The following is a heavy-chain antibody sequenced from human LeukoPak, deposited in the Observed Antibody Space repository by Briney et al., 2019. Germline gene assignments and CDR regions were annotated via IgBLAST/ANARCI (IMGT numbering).Heavy chain of an antibody. CDR2: ISISGSTI. J-gene: IGHJ4*02. Sequence: GGSLRLSCAASGFTFSSYEMNWVRQAPGKGLEWVSYISISGSTIYYADSVKGRFTISRDNAKNSLYLQMNSLRAEDTAVYYCARDSKMGLDYWGQGTLVTVSS. V-gene: IGHV3-48*03. CDR1: GFTFSSYE. D-gene: IGHD5-24*01. CDR3: ARDSKMGLDY.